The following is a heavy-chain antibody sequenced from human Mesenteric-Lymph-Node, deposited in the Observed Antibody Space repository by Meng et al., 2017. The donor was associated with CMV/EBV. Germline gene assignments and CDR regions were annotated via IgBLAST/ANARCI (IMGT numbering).Heavy chain of an antibody. CDR1: GFTFSSYS. CDR3: AKDAFGYSYGNLDY. J-gene: IGHJ4*02. Sequence: GESLKISCAASGFTFSSYSMNWVRQAPGKGLEWVSSISSSSSYIYYADSVKGRFTISRDNAKNSLYLQMNSLRAEDTAVYYCAKDAFGYSYGNLDYWGQGTLVTVSS. D-gene: IGHD5-18*01. V-gene: IGHV3-21*01. CDR2: ISSSSSYI.